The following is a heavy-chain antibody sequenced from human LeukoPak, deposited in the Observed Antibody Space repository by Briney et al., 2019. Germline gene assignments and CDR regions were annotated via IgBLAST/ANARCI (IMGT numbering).Heavy chain of an antibody. CDR1: GGSIRNQF. J-gene: IGHJ2*01. V-gene: IGHV4-4*09. CDR2: VYSSERV. D-gene: IGHD6-13*01. Sequence: SETLSLTCTVSGGSIRNQFWSWIRQSPGKGLEWIGYVYSSERVDYNPSLKSRVTMSVDTFKNEFSLSLTSVTAADTAVYYCARHHGSWTDWYFDLWGRGTLVTVSS. CDR3: ARHHGSWTDWYFDL.